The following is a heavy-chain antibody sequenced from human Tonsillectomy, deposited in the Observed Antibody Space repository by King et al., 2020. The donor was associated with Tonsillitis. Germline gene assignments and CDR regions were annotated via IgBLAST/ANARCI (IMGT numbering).Heavy chain of an antibody. J-gene: IGHJ4*02. CDR3: ARRGYGDPLFDY. CDR2: VYYSGST. CDR1: GGSISSGSYY. Sequence: LQLQESGPGLVKPSETLSLTCTVSGGSISSGSYYWGWIRQPPGKGLGWIGTVYYSGSTYYNPSLKSRVTISVDTSKNQFSLKLSSVTAADTAVYYCARRGYGDPLFDYWGQGTLVTVSS. D-gene: IGHD4-17*01. V-gene: IGHV4-39*07.